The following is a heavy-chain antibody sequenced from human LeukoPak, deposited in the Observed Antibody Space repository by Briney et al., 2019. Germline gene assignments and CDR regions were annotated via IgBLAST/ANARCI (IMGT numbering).Heavy chain of an antibody. CDR3: AKYSGSYYYPPNGDS. J-gene: IGHJ4*02. D-gene: IGHD1-26*01. Sequence: PGGSLRLSCAASGFTFSNYAMTWVRQAPGKGLEWVSGISGSGSSTYYADSVKGRFTLSRDYPKNTLYLQMNSLRAEDTAVYFCAKYSGSYYYPPNGDSWGQGTLVTVSS. CDR2: ISGSGSST. CDR1: GFTFSNYA. V-gene: IGHV3-23*01.